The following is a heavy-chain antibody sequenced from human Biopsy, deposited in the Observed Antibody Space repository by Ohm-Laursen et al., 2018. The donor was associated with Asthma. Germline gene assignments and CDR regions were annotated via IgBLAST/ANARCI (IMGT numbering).Heavy chain of an antibody. CDR3: ARKAGSCISRTCYSLDF. CDR1: GGTFNTYV. D-gene: IGHD2-2*01. V-gene: IGHV1-69*01. J-gene: IGHJ4*02. CDR2: INSVFGTT. Sequence: GPSVKVSCNTLGGTFNTYVIGWVRQAPGQGLEWIGGINSVFGTTTYPQKFQDRVTITADDSTSTVYMELSSLRSEDTAVYYCARKAGSCISRTCYSLDFWGQGTLVTVSS.